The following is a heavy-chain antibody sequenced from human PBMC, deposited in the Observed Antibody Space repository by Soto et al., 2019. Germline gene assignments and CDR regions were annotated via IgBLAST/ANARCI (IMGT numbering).Heavy chain of an antibody. V-gene: IGHV4-39*07. J-gene: IGHJ4*02. Sequence: SETLSLTCTVSGASLSVTSYYWGWIRQPPGRGPEWLGSVHYSGDTYQDPSLKSRVTISVDTSKNQFSLKLTSVTAADTAVYYCATSYGNAWYTYWGQGTQVTVSS. CDR2: VHYSGDT. D-gene: IGHD6-13*01. CDR3: ATSYGNAWYTY. CDR1: GASLSVTSYY.